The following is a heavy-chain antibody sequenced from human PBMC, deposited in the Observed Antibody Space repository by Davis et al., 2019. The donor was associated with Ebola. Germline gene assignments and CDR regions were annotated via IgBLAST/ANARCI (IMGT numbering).Heavy chain of an antibody. D-gene: IGHD1-26*01. CDR2: IYSGGSST. CDR1: GFTFSSYA. Sequence: GESLKISCAASGFTFSSYAMHLVRQSPGKGLEWVAVIYSGGSSTNYADSVKGRFTISRDNSKDTLYLQMNSLRVEDTAVYYCAREDSGSYWSDWGGFSYWGQGALVTVSS. J-gene: IGHJ4*02. CDR3: AREDSGSYWSDWGGFSY. V-gene: IGHV3-33*01.